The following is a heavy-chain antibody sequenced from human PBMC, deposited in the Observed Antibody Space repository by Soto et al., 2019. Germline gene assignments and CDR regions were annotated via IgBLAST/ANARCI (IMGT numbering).Heavy chain of an antibody. J-gene: IGHJ4*02. CDR1: GFTFNIYA. CDR2: IYSGGST. D-gene: IGHD6-13*01. Sequence: GGSLRLSCAASGFTFNIYAMSWVRQAPGKGLEWVSVIYSGGSTYYADSVKGRFTISRDNSKNTLYLQMNSLRAEDTAVYYCARDTSSSSWYAGYFDYWGQGTLVTVSS. CDR3: ARDTSSSSWYAGYFDY. V-gene: IGHV3-66*01.